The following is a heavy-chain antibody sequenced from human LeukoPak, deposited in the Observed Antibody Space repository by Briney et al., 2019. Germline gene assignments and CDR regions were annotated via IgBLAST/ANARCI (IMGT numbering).Heavy chain of an antibody. J-gene: IGHJ4*02. CDR2: ISSSSSYI. Sequence: GGSLRLSCAASGFTFSSYSMNWVRQAPGKGLEWVSSISSSSSYIYYADSVKGRFTISRDNSKNTLYLQMNSLRSEDTAVYYCARAPGPRRSDYDILTGYPYYFDYWGQGTLVTVSS. V-gene: IGHV3-21*04. CDR3: ARAPGPRRSDYDILTGYPYYFDY. D-gene: IGHD3-9*01. CDR1: GFTFSSYS.